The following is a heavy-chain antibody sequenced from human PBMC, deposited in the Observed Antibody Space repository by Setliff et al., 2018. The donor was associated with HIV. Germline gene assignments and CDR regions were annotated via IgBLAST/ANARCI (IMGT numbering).Heavy chain of an antibody. D-gene: IGHD2-15*01. V-gene: IGHV1-2*06. CDR2: INPNSGGT. CDR3: ARVGSYWTQFDY. J-gene: IGHJ4*01. Sequence: ASVKVSCKASGYTFTNYYMHWVRQAPGQGLEWMGRINPNSGGTNYAQKFQGRVTMTRDTSISTAYMELSRLRSDDTAVYYCARVGSYWTQFDYWGQGTLVTVSS. CDR1: GYTFTNYY.